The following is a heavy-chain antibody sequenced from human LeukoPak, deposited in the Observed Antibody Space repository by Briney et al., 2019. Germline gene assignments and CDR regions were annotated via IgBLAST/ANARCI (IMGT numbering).Heavy chain of an antibody. D-gene: IGHD2-2*01. CDR1: GASISRYY. CDR3: AGGGYCSSSSCFAPLFDW. V-gene: IGHV4-59*01. CDR2: VYNSETT. Sequence: SETLSLTCTVSGASISRYYWSCIRQSPGKGLEWIGYVYNSETTNYNPSLKSRVAMSLYTSKSQFSLRLRSVTAADTALYFCAGGGYCSSSSCFAPLFDWWGRGTLVTVSS. J-gene: IGHJ4*02.